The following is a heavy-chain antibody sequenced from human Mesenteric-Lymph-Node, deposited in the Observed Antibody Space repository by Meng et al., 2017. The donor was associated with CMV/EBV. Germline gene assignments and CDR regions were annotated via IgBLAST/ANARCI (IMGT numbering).Heavy chain of an antibody. D-gene: IGHD2-8*02. V-gene: IGHV1-2*02. CDR2: INPKNGFT. J-gene: IGHJ6*02. CDR1: GYTFIDYY. Sequence: ASVKVSSKASGYTFIDYYVHWVRQAPGQGLEWMGWINPKNGFTKYVQKFQGRVIMTRDSSISTVYMELTSLRSDDTAVYYCARDTGGDALDVWGHGTTVTVSS. CDR3: ARDTGGDALDV.